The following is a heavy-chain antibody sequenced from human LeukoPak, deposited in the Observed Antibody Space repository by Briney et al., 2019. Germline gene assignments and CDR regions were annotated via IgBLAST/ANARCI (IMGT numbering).Heavy chain of an antibody. D-gene: IGHD4-17*01. Sequence: PGGSLRLSCAASGITFSSYTMNWVRQAPGKGLEWVSFISTSSSYTYYADSVKGRFTISRDNAGNSLYLQMNSLRAEDTAVYYCASSPTVTTFWEFDYWGQGTLVTVSS. J-gene: IGHJ4*02. CDR2: ISTSSSYT. V-gene: IGHV3-21*01. CDR3: ASSPTVTTFWEFDY. CDR1: GITFSSYT.